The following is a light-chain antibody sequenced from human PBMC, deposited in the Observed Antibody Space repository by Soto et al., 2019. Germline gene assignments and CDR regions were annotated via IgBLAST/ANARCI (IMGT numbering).Light chain of an antibody. CDR1: QSISSY. V-gene: IGKV1-39*01. J-gene: IGKJ4*01. Sequence: DIQMTQSPSSLSASVGDRVTITCRASQSISSYLNWYQQKPGKAPKLLIYAASSLQSGVPSRFSGSGAGTDVTLTISSQQREGIATYYCQQSYGTPLTFGGGTKVEIK. CDR2: AAS. CDR3: QQSYGTPLT.